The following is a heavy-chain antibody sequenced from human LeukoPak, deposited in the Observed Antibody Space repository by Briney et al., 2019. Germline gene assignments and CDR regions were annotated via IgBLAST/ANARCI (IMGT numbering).Heavy chain of an antibody. D-gene: IGHD3-22*01. CDR1: GFTFSSYS. CDR3: ARVEKYYYDSSGYNDY. Sequence: GGSLRLSCAGSGFTFSSYSMTWVRQAPGKGLEWVSSFTSRSRSIYYADSVKGRFTISRDNAKESLYLQMNSLRAEDTAVYYCARVEKYYYDSSGYNDYWGQGTLVTVSS. CDR2: FTSRSRSI. V-gene: IGHV3-21*01. J-gene: IGHJ4*02.